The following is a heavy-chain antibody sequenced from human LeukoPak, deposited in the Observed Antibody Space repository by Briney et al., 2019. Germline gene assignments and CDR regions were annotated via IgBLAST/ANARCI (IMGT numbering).Heavy chain of an antibody. D-gene: IGHD2-15*01. CDR3: AREADCSGGNCYRGAFDI. V-gene: IGHV3-33*01. CDR2: IWYDGSND. J-gene: IGHJ3*02. Sequence: PGGSLRLSCEASGFTFSNYAMHCVRQAPGKGLEWVAVIWYDGSNDYYGNSVKGRFTISRDNSKKTLYLQMNSLRAEDTAIYYCAREADCSGGNCYRGAFDIWGQGTMITVSS. CDR1: GFTFSNYA.